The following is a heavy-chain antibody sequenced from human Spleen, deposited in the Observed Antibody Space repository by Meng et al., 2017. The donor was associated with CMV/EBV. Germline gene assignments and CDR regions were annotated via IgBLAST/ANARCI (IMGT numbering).Heavy chain of an antibody. CDR2: IYYSGST. Sequence: ESLKISCAVYGGSFSGYYWSWIRQPTGKGLEWIGSIYYSGSTYYNQSLKSRVTISVDTSKNQFSLKLSTVTAADTAVYYCARGIIVGATQFDPWGQGTLVTVSS. CDR1: GGSFSGYY. D-gene: IGHD1-26*01. CDR3: ARGIIVGATQFDP. V-gene: IGHV4-34*01. J-gene: IGHJ5*02.